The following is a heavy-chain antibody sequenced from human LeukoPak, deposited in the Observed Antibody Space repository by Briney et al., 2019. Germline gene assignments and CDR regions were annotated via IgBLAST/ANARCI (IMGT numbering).Heavy chain of an antibody. Sequence: PGGSLRLSCAASGFTVSSNYMTWVRQAPGKGLEWVSVTYSGGSTYYADSVTGRFTISRDNAKNSLSLQMNSLRAEDTAVYYCARGHSNYGDYFDYWGQGTLVTVS. CDR3: ARGHSNYGDYFDY. CDR1: GFTVSSNY. V-gene: IGHV3-66*01. D-gene: IGHD4-11*01. CDR2: TYSGGST. J-gene: IGHJ4*02.